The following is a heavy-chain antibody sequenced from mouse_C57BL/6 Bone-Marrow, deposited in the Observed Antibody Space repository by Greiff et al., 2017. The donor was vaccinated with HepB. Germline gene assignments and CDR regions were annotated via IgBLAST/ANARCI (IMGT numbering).Heavy chain of an antibody. CDR1: GYAFSSSW. J-gene: IGHJ1*03. V-gene: IGHV1-82*01. Sequence: VQLQQSGPELVKPGASVKISCKASGYAFSSSWMNWVKQRPGKGLEWIGRIYPGDGDTNYNGKFKGKATLTADKSSSTAYMQLSSLTSEDSAVYFCARWLLPRYWYFDVWGTGTTVTVSS. D-gene: IGHD2-3*01. CDR2: IYPGDGDT. CDR3: ARWLLPRYWYFDV.